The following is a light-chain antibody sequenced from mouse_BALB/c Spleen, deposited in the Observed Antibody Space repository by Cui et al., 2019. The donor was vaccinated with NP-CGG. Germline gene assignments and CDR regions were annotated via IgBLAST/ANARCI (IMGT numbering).Light chain of an antibody. CDR3: ALWYSNHWV. V-gene: IGLV1*01. CDR1: TGAVTTSNY. CDR2: DTK. Sequence: QAVVSEASALTTSPGETVTLTCRSSTGAVTTSNYANWVQEKPDHLFTGLIGDTKNRAPGVPARFSGSLIGDKAALTITGAQTEDEAIYFCALWYSNHWVFGGGTKLTVL. J-gene: IGLJ1*01.